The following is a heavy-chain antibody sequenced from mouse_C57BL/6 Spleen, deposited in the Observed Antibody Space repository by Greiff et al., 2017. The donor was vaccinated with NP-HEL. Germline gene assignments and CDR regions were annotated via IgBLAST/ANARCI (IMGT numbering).Heavy chain of an antibody. D-gene: IGHD1-1*01. Sequence: QVQLQQPGAELVKPGASVKLSCKASGYTFTSYWMQWVKQRPGQGLEWIGEIDPSDSYTNYNQKFKGKATLTVDTSSSTAYMQLSSLTSEDSAVYYCARWLITTVVGAMDDWGQGTSVTVSS. CDR2: IDPSDSYT. CDR1: GYTFTSYW. J-gene: IGHJ4*01. V-gene: IGHV1-50*01. CDR3: ARWLITTVVGAMDD.